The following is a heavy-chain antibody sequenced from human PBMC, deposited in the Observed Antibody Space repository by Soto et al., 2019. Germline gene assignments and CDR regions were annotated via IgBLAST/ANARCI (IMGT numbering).Heavy chain of an antibody. CDR1: GFSSSSFA. CDR3: TKMSHGDPDNHYYPMDV. J-gene: IGHJ6*02. D-gene: IGHD4-17*01. V-gene: IGHV3-23*01. Sequence: EVQVLESGGGLVQPGGSLRLSCAASGFSSSSFAMSWVRQGPGKGLEWVASISGSGGTTYHADSVKGRFTISRDNFKNTLSLQMKNLRAADTAVYYCTKMSHGDPDNHYYPMDVWGQGTTVTVSS. CDR2: ISGSGGTT.